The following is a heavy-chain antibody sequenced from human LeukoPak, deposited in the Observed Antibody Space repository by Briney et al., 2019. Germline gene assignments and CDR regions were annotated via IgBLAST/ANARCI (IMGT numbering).Heavy chain of an antibody. CDR2: MNRSGST. Sequence: SETLSLPCAVYGGSFRGYYWSWIREPTGKGLEWVGDMNRSGSTNYNPSLKSRVTISVDTSKNQFSLKLTSVTAADTAVYYCASMRYYADTSRYYLVNWFDPWGQGTRVTVSS. J-gene: IGHJ5*02. CDR1: GGSFRGYY. D-gene: IGHD3-22*01. V-gene: IGHV4-34*01. CDR3: ASMRYYADTSRYYLVNWFDP.